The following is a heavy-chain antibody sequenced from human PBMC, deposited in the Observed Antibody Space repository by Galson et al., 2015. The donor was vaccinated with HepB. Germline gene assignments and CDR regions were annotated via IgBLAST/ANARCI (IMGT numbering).Heavy chain of an antibody. V-gene: IGHV3-7*01. Sequence: SLRLSCPASGFTFSMYWMNWVRQAPGKGLEWVANIKQDGSEKYYADSVKGRLTISRDNTKNSLYLQMNSLRAEDTAVYYCARDHDPSARPLWYFDLWGRGTLVTVSS. CDR1: GFTFSMYW. J-gene: IGHJ2*01. D-gene: IGHD1-1*01. CDR2: IKQDGSEK. CDR3: ARDHDPSARPLWYFDL.